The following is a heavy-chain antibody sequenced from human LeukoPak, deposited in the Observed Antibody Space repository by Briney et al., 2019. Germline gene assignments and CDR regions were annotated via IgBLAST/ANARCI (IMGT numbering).Heavy chain of an antibody. V-gene: IGHV1-69*06. CDR1: GGTFSSYA. CDR2: IIPIFGTA. CDR3: ARGSIQYVGPSYMDV. J-gene: IGHJ6*03. Sequence: SVKVSCKASGGTFSSYAISWVRQAPGQGLEWMGGIIPIFGTANYAQKFQGRVTITADKSTSTAYMELSSLRSEDTAVYYCARGSIQYVGPSYMDVWGKGTTVTVSS. D-gene: IGHD2-15*01.